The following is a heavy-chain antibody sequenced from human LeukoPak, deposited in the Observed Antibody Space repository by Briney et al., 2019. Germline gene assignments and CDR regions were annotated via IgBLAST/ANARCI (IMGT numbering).Heavy chain of an antibody. CDR2: ISYDGSNK. CDR3: ARDGDQLLSGYYYMDV. D-gene: IGHD2-2*01. J-gene: IGHJ6*03. CDR1: GLTFSSYA. Sequence: PGGSLRLSCAASGLTFSSYAMSCVRQAPGNGLKWVAVISYDGSNKYYADSVKRRFTISRDNSKNTLYLQMNSLRAEDTAVYSCARDGDQLLSGYYYMDVWGKGTTVTVSS. V-gene: IGHV3-30-3*01.